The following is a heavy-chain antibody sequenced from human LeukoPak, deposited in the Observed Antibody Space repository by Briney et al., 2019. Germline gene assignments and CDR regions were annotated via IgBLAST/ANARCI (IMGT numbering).Heavy chain of an antibody. V-gene: IGHV3-30*02. Sequence: GGSLRLSCAASGFTFSSYGMHWVRQAPGKGLEWVAFIRYDGSNKYYADSVKGRFTISRDNSKNTLYLQMNSLRAEDTAVYYCAKDRSAAAGTVPEYYFDYWGQGTLVTVSS. D-gene: IGHD6-13*01. CDR2: IRYDGSNK. J-gene: IGHJ4*02. CDR1: GFTFSSYG. CDR3: AKDRSAAAGTVPEYYFDY.